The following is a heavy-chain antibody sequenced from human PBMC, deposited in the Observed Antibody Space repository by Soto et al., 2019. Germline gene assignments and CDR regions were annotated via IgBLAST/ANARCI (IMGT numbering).Heavy chain of an antibody. CDR1: GYTFTSYA. CDR2: INAGNGNT. D-gene: IGHD3-3*01. CDR3: ARDKKQYYDFWSGYANDSYYYYSGMDV. V-gene: IGHV1-3*01. Sequence: ASVKVSCKASGYTFTSYAMHWVRQAPGQRLEWMGWINAGNGNTKYSQKFQGRVTITRDTSASTAYMELSSLRSEDTAVYYCARDKKQYYDFWSGYANDSYYYYSGMDVWGQGTTVTVSS. J-gene: IGHJ6*02.